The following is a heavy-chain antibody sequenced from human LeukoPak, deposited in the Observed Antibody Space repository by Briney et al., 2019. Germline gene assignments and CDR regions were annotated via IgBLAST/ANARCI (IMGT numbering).Heavy chain of an antibody. CDR1: GFTFSSYS. Sequence: GGSLRLSCAASGFTFSSYSMNWVRQAPGKGLEWVSYISSSSSTIYYADSVKGRFTISRDNAKNSLYLQMNSLRAEDTAVYYCARDLRYSSGWADYWGQGTLVTVSS. J-gene: IGHJ4*02. D-gene: IGHD6-19*01. V-gene: IGHV3-48*01. CDR2: ISSSSSTI. CDR3: ARDLRYSSGWADY.